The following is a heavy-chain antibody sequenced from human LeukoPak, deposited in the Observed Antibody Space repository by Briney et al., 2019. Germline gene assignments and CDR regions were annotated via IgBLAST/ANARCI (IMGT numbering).Heavy chain of an antibody. D-gene: IGHD1-1*01. CDR3: ARIGNYYFDY. V-gene: IGHV4-4*02. J-gene: IGHJ4*02. Sequence: GSLRLSCAASGFTFSSYEMSWVRQPPGKGLEWIGEIYHSGSTNYNPSLKSRVTISVDKSKNQFSLKLTSVTAADTAVYYCARIGNYYFDYWGQGTLVTVSS. CDR2: IYHSGST. CDR1: GFTFSSYEM.